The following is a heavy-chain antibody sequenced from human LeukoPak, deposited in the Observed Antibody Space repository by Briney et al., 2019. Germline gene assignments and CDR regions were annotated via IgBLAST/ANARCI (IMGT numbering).Heavy chain of an antibody. D-gene: IGHD6-13*01. CDR1: GGSISSGDYY. J-gene: IGHJ5*02. CDR3: ARGPTKIAAAGTAWFDP. V-gene: IGHV4-30-4*01. CDR2: IYYSGST. Sequence: SETLSLTCTVSGGSISSGDYYWSWIRQPPGKGLEWIGYIYYSGSTYYNPSLKSRVTISVDTSKNQFFLKLSSVTAADTAVYYCARGPTKIAAAGTAWFDPWGQGTLVTVSS.